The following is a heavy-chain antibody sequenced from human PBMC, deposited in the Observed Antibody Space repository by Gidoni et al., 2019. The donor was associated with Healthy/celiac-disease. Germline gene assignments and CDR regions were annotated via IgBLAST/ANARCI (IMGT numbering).Heavy chain of an antibody. CDR1: GVTFSTAW. D-gene: IGHD3-9*01. CDR2: IKSKTDGWTT. CDR3: TTDPTPPPYDILTGYYRGYFDY. Sequence: EVQLVESGGGWVKPGGSLRLACAAYGVTFSTAWMSWVRQAPGKGLEWVGRIKSKTDGWTTDYAAPVKGRFTISRDDSKNTLYLQMNSLKTEDTAVYYCTTDPTPPPYDILTGYYRGYFDYWGQGTLVTVSS. J-gene: IGHJ4*02. V-gene: IGHV3-15*01.